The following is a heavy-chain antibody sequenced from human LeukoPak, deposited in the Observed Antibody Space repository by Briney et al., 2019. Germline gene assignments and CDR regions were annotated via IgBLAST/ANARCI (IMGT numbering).Heavy chain of an antibody. Sequence: PGGSLRLSCAASGFSFSTYCMSWVRQAPGKGLQWVANIKTDGSEKYYVDSVKGRFTISRDNAKNSLYLQMNSLRAEDTAVYYCATYSSLNRREFQYWGQGTLLTVSS. J-gene: IGHJ1*01. V-gene: IGHV3-7*01. CDR1: GFSFSTYC. D-gene: IGHD3-22*01. CDR2: IKTDGSEK. CDR3: ATYSSLNRREFQY.